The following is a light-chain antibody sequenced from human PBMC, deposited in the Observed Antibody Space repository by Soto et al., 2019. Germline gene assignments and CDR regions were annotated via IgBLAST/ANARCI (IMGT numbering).Light chain of an antibody. CDR2: EVT. V-gene: IGLV2-18*02. J-gene: IGLJ1*01. CDR1: STDFVSYNR. Sequence: QSVLTQPPSVSGSPGQSVTISCTGTSTDFVSYNRVSWYQQPPGTAPKLIIYEVTDRPSGVSNRFSGSKSGNTASLTISGLQAEDEAEYYCSSYTNINTRACVFGTGTKVTVL. CDR3: SSYTNINTRACV.